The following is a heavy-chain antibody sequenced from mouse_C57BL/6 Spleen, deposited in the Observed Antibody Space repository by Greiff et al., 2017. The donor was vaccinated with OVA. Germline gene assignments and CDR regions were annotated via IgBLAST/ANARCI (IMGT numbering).Heavy chain of an antibody. CDR1: GYAFSSSW. CDR2: IYPGDGDT. Sequence: VQLQQSGPELVKPGASVKISCKASGYAFSSSWMNWVKQRPGKGLEWIGRIYPGDGDTNYNGKFKGKATLTADKSSSTAYMQLSSLTSEDSAVYFCAREVPYAMDYWGQGTSVTVSS. J-gene: IGHJ4*01. CDR3: AREVPYAMDY. V-gene: IGHV1-82*01.